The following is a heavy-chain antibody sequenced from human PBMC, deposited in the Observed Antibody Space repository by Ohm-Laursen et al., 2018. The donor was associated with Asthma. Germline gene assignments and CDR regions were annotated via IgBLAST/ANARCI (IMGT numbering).Heavy chain of an antibody. J-gene: IGHJ4*02. D-gene: IGHD4-23*01. V-gene: IGHV3-30*18. Sequence: SLRLSCAASGFTFSSYGMHWVRQAPGKGLEWVAVISYDGTNKYYGDSVKGRFTISRDNSKNTLYLQMNSLRTEDTAVYYCAKDSSLRRYNFDYWGQGTLVTVSS. CDR2: ISYDGTNK. CDR3: AKDSSLRRYNFDY. CDR1: GFTFSSYG.